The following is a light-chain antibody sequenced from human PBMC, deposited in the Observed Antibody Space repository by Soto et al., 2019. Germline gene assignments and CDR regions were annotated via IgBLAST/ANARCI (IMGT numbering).Light chain of an antibody. CDR3: AAWDDSLSAAV. V-gene: IGLV1-47*01. J-gene: IGLJ2*01. Sequence: QSVLTQSPSASGTPGQRVTISCSGSSSNIGSYYVYWYQQLPGTAPKLLIYRNDERPSGVPDRFSGSKSDTSASLAISGLRSEDEADYFCAAWDDSLSAAVFGGGTKLTVL. CDR2: RND. CDR1: SSNIGSYY.